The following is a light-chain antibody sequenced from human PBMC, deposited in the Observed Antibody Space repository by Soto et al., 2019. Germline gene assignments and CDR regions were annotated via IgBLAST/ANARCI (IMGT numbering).Light chain of an antibody. Sequence: SVLTQPASLSGAPGQSLTISRPGTSSDGGAYNYVSWYQHHPGRAPKLMIYKVNNRPSGVSNRFSASKSGNTASLTISGLQAEDEADYYCQSYDSNLSAYVFGTGTKVTVL. V-gene: IGLV2-14*01. CDR2: KVN. J-gene: IGLJ1*01. CDR3: QSYDSNLSAYV. CDR1: SSDGGAYNY.